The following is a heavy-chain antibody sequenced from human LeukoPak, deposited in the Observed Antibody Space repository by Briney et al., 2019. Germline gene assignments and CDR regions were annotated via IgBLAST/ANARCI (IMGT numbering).Heavy chain of an antibody. CDR2: IYYSGST. J-gene: IGHJ4*02. V-gene: IGHV4-59*08. CDR1: GGSISSHY. D-gene: IGHD4-17*01. CDR3: ARGGNYGDYDGYFDY. Sequence: SETLSLTCTVSGGSISSHYWSWIRQPPGKGLEWIGYIYYSGSTNYNPSLRSRVTISVDTSKNQFSLKLGSVTAADTAVYYCARGGNYGDYDGYFDYWGQGTLVTVSS.